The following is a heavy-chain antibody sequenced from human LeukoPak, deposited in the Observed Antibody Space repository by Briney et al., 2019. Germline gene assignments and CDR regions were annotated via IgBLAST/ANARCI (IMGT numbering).Heavy chain of an antibody. CDR1: GYNFISFG. Sequence: ASVKVSCKASGYNFISFGVSWVRQAPGQGLEWMGWISTYTGITHYAEKFQGRVTMTADTSTATAYMELKSLTYDDTAIYYCARDSDYGGTGYGDWLDPWGQGAVVIVSS. CDR3: ARDSDYGGTGYGDWLDP. D-gene: IGHD4-23*01. J-gene: IGHJ5*02. CDR2: ISTYTGIT. V-gene: IGHV1-18*01.